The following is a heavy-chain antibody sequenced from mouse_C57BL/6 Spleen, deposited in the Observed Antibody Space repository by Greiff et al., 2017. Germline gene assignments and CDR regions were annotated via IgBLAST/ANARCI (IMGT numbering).Heavy chain of an antibody. J-gene: IGHJ4*01. Sequence: QVQLQQPGAELVKPGASVKLSCKASGYTFTSYWMHWVKQRPGRGLEWIGRIDPNSGGTKYNEKFKSKAALTVDKPSSTAYMQLSSLTSEDSAVYYCARSKGDYGNYDEAMDYWGQGTSVTVSS. V-gene: IGHV1-72*01. CDR3: ARSKGDYGNYDEAMDY. CDR2: IDPNSGGT. D-gene: IGHD2-1*01. CDR1: GYTFTSYW.